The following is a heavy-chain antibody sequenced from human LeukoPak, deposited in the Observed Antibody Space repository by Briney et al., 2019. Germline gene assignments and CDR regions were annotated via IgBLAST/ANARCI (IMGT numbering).Heavy chain of an antibody. CDR3: ASYYGSGSYDAFDI. CDR1: GGSISSSNW. Sequence: PSETLSLTCAVSGGSISSSNWWSWVRPPPGKGLEWIGEIYHSGSTNYNPSLKSRVTISVDKSKNQFSLKLSSVTAADTAVYYCASYYGSGSYDAFDIWGQGTMVTVSS. V-gene: IGHV4-4*02. D-gene: IGHD3-10*01. J-gene: IGHJ3*02. CDR2: IYHSGST.